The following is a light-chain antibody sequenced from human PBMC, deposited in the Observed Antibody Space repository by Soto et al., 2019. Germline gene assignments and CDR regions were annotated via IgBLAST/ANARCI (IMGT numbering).Light chain of an antibody. CDR1: QSVSSSY. V-gene: IGKV3-20*01. CDR3: QQYGSSLPWT. CDR2: GAS. J-gene: IGKJ1*01. Sequence: EIVLTQSPGTLSLSPGERSTLSCRASQSVSSSYLAWYQQKPGQAPRLLIYGASSRATGIPDRFSGSGSGTDFTLTIRRLEPEDFAVYYCQQYGSSLPWTFGQGTTGDIK.